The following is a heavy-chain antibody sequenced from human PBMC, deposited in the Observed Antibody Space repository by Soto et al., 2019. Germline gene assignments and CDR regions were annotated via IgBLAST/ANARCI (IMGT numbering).Heavy chain of an antibody. D-gene: IGHD1-7*01. Sequence: SGTLSLTCAVSGTSVSNYYWSWIRQPAGKGLEWIGEIYRTGSTNYNPSLKSRFTISLDKSENQFSLKVTSLTAADTAVYYCASRDPGTSVDYWGQGTLVTVSS. CDR3: ASRDPGTSVDY. J-gene: IGHJ4*02. V-gene: IGHV4-4*09. CDR2: IYRTGST. CDR1: GTSVSNYY.